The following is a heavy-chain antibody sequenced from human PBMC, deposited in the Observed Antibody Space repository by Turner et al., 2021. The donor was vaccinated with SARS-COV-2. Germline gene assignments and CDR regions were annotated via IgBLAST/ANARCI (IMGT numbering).Heavy chain of an antibody. J-gene: IGHJ3*02. V-gene: IGHV1-46*01. CDR3: ARDGGDRIAVAGGAFDI. CDR2: INPSGGST. CDR1: GYAFTGYY. Sequence: QVQLVQSGAEVKKPGASVQVSCKASGYAFTGYYMHWVRQAPGQGLEWMGIINPSGGSTSYAQKFQGRVTMTRDTSTSTVYMELSSLRSEDTAVYYCARDGGDRIAVAGGAFDIWGQGRMVTVSS. D-gene: IGHD6-19*01.